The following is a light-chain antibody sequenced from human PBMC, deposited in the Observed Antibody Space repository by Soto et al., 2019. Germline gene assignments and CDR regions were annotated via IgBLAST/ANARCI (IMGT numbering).Light chain of an antibody. V-gene: IGLV1-40*01. CDR1: SSNIGAGYD. Sequence: QSVLTQPPSVSGAPGQRVTISCPGSSSNIGAGYDVHWYQQLPGTAPKLLIYGNSNRPSGVPDRFSGSKSGTSASLAITGLQAEDEADYYCQSYDSSLSGSGVVFGGGTKVTVL. J-gene: IGLJ2*01. CDR2: GNS. CDR3: QSYDSSLSGSGVV.